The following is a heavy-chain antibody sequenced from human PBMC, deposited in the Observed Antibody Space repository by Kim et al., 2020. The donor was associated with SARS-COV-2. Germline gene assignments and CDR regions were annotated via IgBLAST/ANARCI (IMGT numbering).Heavy chain of an antibody. V-gene: IGHV3-23*01. CDR2: IGGSGDRT. J-gene: IGHJ4*02. CDR1: GFTFSSYA. Sequence: GGSLRLSCAASGFTFSSYAMNWVRQAPGKGLEWVSAIGGSGDRTYYADSVTGRFTISRDNSKNTFYLQMNSLRAEDTAVYYCVPQGLDSWGQGTLFIVSS. CDR3: VPQGLDS.